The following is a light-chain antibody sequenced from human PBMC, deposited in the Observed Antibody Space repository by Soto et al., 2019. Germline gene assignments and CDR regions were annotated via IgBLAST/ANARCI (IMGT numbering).Light chain of an antibody. V-gene: IGKV1-17*01. Sequence: DIQMTQSPSSLSASVGDRVTITCRASQGINNDLAWYQQRPGKAPQRLIYEASSLQSGVPPRFSGSGYGTDFTLTISSLQPEDFATYYCLQYNDYPRTFGGGTKVEI. J-gene: IGKJ4*01. CDR1: QGINND. CDR3: LQYNDYPRT. CDR2: EAS.